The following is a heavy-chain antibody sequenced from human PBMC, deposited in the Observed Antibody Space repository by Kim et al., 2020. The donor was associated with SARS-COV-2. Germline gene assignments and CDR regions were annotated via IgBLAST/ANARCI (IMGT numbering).Heavy chain of an antibody. CDR3: ARENDYGGNSGAFDI. Sequence: ASVKVSCKASGYTFTSYGISWVRQAPGQGLEWMGWISAYNGNTNYAQKLQGRVTMTTDTSTSTAYMELRSLRSDDTAVYYCARENDYGGNSGAFDIWGQGTMVTVSS. CDR2: ISAYNGNT. CDR1: GYTFTSYG. J-gene: IGHJ3*02. V-gene: IGHV1-18*01. D-gene: IGHD4-17*01.